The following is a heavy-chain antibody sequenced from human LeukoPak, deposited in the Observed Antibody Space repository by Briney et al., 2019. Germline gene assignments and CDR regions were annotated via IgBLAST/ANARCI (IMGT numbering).Heavy chain of an antibody. J-gene: IGHJ4*02. Sequence: GGSLRLSCAGSGFTFSSYWMHWVRQAPGKGLVWVSRINSDGSTTTYADSVKGRSTISRDNAKNTLYLQMNSLRADDTAVYYCATPGYDTSGNYLFDNWGQGTLVTVS. D-gene: IGHD3-22*01. CDR1: GFTFSSYW. V-gene: IGHV3-74*01. CDR3: ATPGYDTSGNYLFDN. CDR2: INSDGSTT.